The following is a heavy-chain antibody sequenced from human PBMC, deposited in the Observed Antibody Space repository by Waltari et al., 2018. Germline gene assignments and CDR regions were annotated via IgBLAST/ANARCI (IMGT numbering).Heavy chain of an antibody. D-gene: IGHD3-10*01. CDR1: GYTCTAHD. CDR3: ARGIGRSYYYGSGSS. CDR2: MNLNSGNT. Sequence: QVQLVQSGAGVERPGASMKVSCTASGYTCTAHDINWVRQAPGQGLEWMGWMNLNSGNTGYAQKFQGRVTMTRNTSISTAYMELSSLRSEDTAVYYCARGIGRSYYYGSGSSWGQGTLVTVSS. J-gene: IGHJ4*02. V-gene: IGHV1-8*01.